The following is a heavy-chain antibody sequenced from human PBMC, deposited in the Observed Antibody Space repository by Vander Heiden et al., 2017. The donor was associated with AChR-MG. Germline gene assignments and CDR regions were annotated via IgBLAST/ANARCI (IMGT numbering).Heavy chain of an antibody. CDR3: AKSIPYYRDGGQGEIDY. CDR2: ISYDGSNK. V-gene: IGHV3-30*18. D-gene: IGHD3-10*01. J-gene: IGHJ4*02. CDR1: GFTFRSYG. Sequence: QVQLVESGGGVVQPGRSLRLSCAASGFTFRSYGMHWVRQAPGKGLEWVAVISYDGSNKYYADSVKGRFTISRDNSKNTLYLQMNSLRAEDTAVYYCAKSIPYYRDGGQGEIDYWGQGTLVTVSS.